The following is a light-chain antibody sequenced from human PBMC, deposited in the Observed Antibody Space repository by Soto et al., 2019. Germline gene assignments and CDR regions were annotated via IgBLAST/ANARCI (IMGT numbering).Light chain of an antibody. V-gene: IGLV1-51*01. CDR1: SSNIGNKF. Sequence: QSVLTQPPSVSAAPGQTVTISCSGSSSNIGNKFVSWYQQIPGTAPKLLIYDNDKRPSGIPDRFSGSKSGTSATLGITGLQTGDEADYYCGTWDTSLSAGVFGGGTKLIVL. J-gene: IGLJ3*02. CDR3: GTWDTSLSAGV. CDR2: DND.